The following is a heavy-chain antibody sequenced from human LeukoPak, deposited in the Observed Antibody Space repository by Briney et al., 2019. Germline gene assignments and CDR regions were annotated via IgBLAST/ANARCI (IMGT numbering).Heavy chain of an antibody. CDR2: IIPIFGTA. Sequence: ASVKVSCKASGGTFSSYAISWVRQAPGQGLEWMGGIIPIFGTANYAQKFQGRVTITTDESTSTAYMELSSLRSEDTAVYYCALTDSSGPTGADYWGQGTLVTVSS. CDR3: ALTDSSGPTGADY. CDR1: GGTFSSYA. J-gene: IGHJ4*02. D-gene: IGHD3-22*01. V-gene: IGHV1-69*05.